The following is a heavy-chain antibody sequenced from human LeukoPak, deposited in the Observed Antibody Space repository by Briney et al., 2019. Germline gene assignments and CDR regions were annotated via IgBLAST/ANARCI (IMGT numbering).Heavy chain of an antibody. CDR3: ARVSQWSSGRDAFDI. CDR2: INPNSGGT. D-gene: IGHD6-19*01. CDR1: GYTFTGYY. J-gene: IGHJ3*02. Sequence: GASVKVSCKASGYTFTGYYMHWVRQAPGQGLEWMGWINPNSGGTNYAQKFQGRVTMTRDTSISTAYMELSSLRSEDTAVYYCARVSQWSSGRDAFDIWGQGTMVTVSS. V-gene: IGHV1-2*02.